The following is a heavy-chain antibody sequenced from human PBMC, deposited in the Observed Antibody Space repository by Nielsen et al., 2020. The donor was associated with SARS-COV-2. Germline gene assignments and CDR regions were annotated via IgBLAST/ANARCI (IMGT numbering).Heavy chain of an antibody. J-gene: IGHJ4*02. Sequence: GGSLRLSCAASGFTFSDYYMSWIRQAPGKGLEWVSYISSSSSYTNYADSVKGRFTISRDTARKSIYLQLNNLRADDTAVYYCARPSPNDYVYFDVWGQGALVTVSS. CDR1: GFTFSDYY. V-gene: IGHV3-11*06. D-gene: IGHD4-17*01. CDR3: ARPSPNDYVYFDV. CDR2: ISSSSSYT.